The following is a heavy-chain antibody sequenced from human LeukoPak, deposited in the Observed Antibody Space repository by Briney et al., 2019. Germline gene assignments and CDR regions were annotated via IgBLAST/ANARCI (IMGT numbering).Heavy chain of an antibody. Sequence: ASVKVSCKSSGYSFTGYYMHWVRQAPGQGFEWMGWINSNGGGAQYAQNFQGRVTMTSDPTINTAYMELSSLRSDDTAVYYCTRTRFSHFYDRSGSPSKPFDYWGQGTLVIVSS. V-gene: IGHV1-2*02. D-gene: IGHD3-22*01. CDR1: GYSFTGYY. CDR2: INSNGGGA. CDR3: TRTRFSHFYDRSGSPSKPFDY. J-gene: IGHJ4*02.